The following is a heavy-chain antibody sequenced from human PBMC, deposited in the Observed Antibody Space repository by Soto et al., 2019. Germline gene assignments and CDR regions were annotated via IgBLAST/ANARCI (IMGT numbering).Heavy chain of an antibody. V-gene: IGHV1-18*01. D-gene: IGHD5-12*01. CDR2: ISAPNGNT. J-gene: IGHJ6*02. CDR1: GYIFTSYS. Sequence: QVQLVQSGAEVKKPGASVRVSCQASGYIFTSYSFSWVRQAPGQGLEWVGWISAPNGNTDYAQKFQGRVTMTTDISTSTVYMELRSLRSDDTAMYYCARRFELSYYYSGHDMDVWGQGPSVTVSS. CDR3: ARRFELSYYYSGHDMDV.